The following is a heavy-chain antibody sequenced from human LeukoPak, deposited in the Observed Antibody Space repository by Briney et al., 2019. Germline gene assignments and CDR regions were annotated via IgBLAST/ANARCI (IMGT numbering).Heavy chain of an antibody. J-gene: IGHJ4*02. V-gene: IGHV3-7*01. CDR2: IKQDGGEK. CDR3: AGRGDGNLYYFDH. Sequence: GGSLRLSCAASGFTLSSYGMSWVRQAPGKGLEWVANIKQDGGEKYYVDSVKGRFTISRDNAKNSLYLQMNSLRPEDTAVYYCAGRGDGNLYYFDHWGQGTLVTASS. CDR1: GFTLSSYG. D-gene: IGHD5-24*01.